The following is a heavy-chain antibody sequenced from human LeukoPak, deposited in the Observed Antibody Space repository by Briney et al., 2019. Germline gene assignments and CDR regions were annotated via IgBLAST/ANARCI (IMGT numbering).Heavy chain of an antibody. Sequence: PSETLSLTCAVYGGSFSGYYWSWIRQPPGKGLEWIGEINHSGSTNYNPSLKSRVTISVDTSKNQFSLKLSSVTAADTAVYYCARFRAQNQLVVVPGEHDAFDIWGQGTMVTVSS. J-gene: IGHJ3*02. CDR2: INHSGST. V-gene: IGHV4-34*01. D-gene: IGHD2-2*01. CDR3: ARFRAQNQLVVVPGEHDAFDI. CDR1: GGSFSGYY.